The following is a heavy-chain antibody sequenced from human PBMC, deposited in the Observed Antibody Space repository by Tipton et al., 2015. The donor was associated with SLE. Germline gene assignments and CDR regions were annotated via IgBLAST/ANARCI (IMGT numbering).Heavy chain of an antibody. CDR3: ARGGVIVPATILGYFYSYMDV. CDR2: IMPMSGTA. Sequence: QLVQSGAEVKKPGSSVKVSCKASGGTFRNYVISWVRQAPGQGLEWVGGIMPMSGTANYAQKLQGRVTITADESTLTANMELTSLRSEDTAVYYCARGGVIVPATILGYFYSYMDVWGKGTTVTVSS. CDR1: GGTFRNYV. J-gene: IGHJ6*03. D-gene: IGHD2-2*01. V-gene: IGHV1-69*01.